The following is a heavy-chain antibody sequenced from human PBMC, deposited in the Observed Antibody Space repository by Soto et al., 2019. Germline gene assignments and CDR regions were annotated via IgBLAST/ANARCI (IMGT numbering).Heavy chain of an antibody. V-gene: IGHV1-46*01. J-gene: IGHJ4*02. CDR3: GRGERYCSGGSCYSECFDY. D-gene: IGHD2-15*01. Sequence: GASVKVSCKASGYTFTSYYMHWVRQAPGQGLEWMGIINPSGGSTSYAQKIQGRVTMTRDTSTSTAYMELGSPRTDDTAVYYCGRGERYCSGGSCYSECFDYWGQRTLVTVSS. CDR2: INPSGGST. CDR1: GYTFTSYY.